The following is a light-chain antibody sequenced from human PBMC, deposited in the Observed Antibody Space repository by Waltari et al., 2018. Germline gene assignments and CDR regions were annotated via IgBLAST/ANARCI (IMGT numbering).Light chain of an antibody. CDR2: RSN. CDR1: GSNIGRNY. CDR3: AAWDDSLTVRI. J-gene: IGLJ1*01. V-gene: IGLV1-47*01. Sequence: QSVLTQPPSASGTPGQRVTISCSGSGSNIGRNYVYWYQQLPGTAPKLLIYRSNQRPSGVPDRFSGSKSGTSASLAISVLRSEDEADYYCAAWDDSLTVRIFGTGTKVTVL.